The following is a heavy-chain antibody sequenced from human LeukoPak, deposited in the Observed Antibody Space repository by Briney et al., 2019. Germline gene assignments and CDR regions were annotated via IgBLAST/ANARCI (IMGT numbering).Heavy chain of an antibody. CDR1: GGSFSGYY. J-gene: IGHJ4*02. D-gene: IGHD5-18*01. CDR3: ARGQKYRNGYTVTELGSGYFAY. Sequence: MPSETLSLTCAVYGGSFSGYYWSWIRQPPGKGLEWIGEINHSGSTNYNPSLKSRVTISVDTSKNQFSLKLSSVTAADTAVYYCARGQKYRNGYTVTELGSGYFAYWGQGTLVTVSS. V-gene: IGHV4-34*01. CDR2: INHSGST.